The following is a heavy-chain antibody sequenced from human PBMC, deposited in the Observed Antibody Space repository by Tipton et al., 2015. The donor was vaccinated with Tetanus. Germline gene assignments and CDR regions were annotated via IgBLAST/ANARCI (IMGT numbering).Heavy chain of an antibody. V-gene: IGHV4-59*01. J-gene: IGHJ6*02. Sequence: TLSLTCTVSGGSISSYYWSWIRQPPGKGLEWIGYIYYIGSTNYNPSLKSRVTISVDTSKNQFSLKLSSVTAADTAVYYCARHKDYYFYVMDVWGQGTTVTVSS. CDR1: GGSISSYY. CDR3: ARHKDYYFYVMDV. CDR2: IYYIGST.